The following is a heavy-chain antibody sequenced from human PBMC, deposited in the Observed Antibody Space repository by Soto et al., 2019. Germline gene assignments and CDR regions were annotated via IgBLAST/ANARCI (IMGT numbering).Heavy chain of an antibody. CDR1: GFTFSSYA. J-gene: IGHJ5*02. Sequence: EVQLLESGGGLVQPGGSLRLSCAASGFTFSSYAMSWVRQAPGKGLEWVSAISGSGGSTYYADSVRGRFTISRDNSKNPLYLQMNSMRAAHTAVYYCAKDPLGVGEAPCGQGTLVTVSS. CDR3: AKDPLGVGEAP. V-gene: IGHV3-23*01. CDR2: ISGSGGST. D-gene: IGHD3-10*01.